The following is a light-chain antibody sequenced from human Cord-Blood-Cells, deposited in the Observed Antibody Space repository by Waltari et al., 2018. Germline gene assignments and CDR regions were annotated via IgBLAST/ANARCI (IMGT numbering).Light chain of an antibody. V-gene: IGLV2-14*01. J-gene: IGLJ3*02. Sequence: QSALTQPASVSGSPGQSITISCTGTSSDVGGYNYVSWYQQHPGKAPKLMIYDVSKRPSGVSTRFSGSKSGNTASLTISGLQAEDEADYYCSSYTSSSTLGVFGGGTKLTVL. CDR3: SSYTSSSTLGV. CDR2: DVS. CDR1: SSDVGGYNY.